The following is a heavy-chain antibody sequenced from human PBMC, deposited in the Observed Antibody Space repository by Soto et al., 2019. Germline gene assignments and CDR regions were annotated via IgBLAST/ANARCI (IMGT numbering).Heavy chain of an antibody. V-gene: IGHV3-21*01. D-gene: IGHD4-17*01. Sequence: DVHLVESGGGLVKPGGSLRLSCAASGFTFSRDSMNWVRQAPGKGLEWVSSISSSSSYIYYADSVKGRFTISRDNAKSSLYLQMNSLRAEDTAVYYCAREGSDYGDSREQVDLWGQGTLVTVSS. J-gene: IGHJ5*02. CDR1: GFTFSRDS. CDR2: ISSSSSYI. CDR3: AREGSDYGDSREQVDL.